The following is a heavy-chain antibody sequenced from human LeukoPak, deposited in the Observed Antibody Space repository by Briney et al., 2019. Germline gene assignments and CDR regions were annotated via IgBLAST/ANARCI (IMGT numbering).Heavy chain of an antibody. J-gene: IGHJ4*02. D-gene: IGHD3-10*01. CDR2: ISYDGSNK. CDR1: GFTFSSYG. Sequence: GRSLRLSCAASGFTFSSYGMHWVRQAPGKGLEWVAVISYDGSNKYYADSVKGRFTISRDNSKNTLYLQMNSLRAEDTAVYYCEVWFGDLLSPFDYWGQGTLVTVSS. V-gene: IGHV3-30*03. CDR3: EVWFGDLLSPFDY.